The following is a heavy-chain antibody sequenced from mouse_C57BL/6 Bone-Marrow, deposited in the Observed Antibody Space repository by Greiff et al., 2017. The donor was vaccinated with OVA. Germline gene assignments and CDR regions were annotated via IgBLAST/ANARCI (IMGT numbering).Heavy chain of an antibody. D-gene: IGHD2-5*01. CDR1: GYTFTSYW. J-gene: IGHJ3*01. CDR3: ARDDYSKGAWFAY. V-gene: IGHV1-50*01. CDR2: IDPSDSYT. Sequence: QVQLQQPGAELVKPGASVKLSCKASGYTFTSYWMQWVKQRPGQGLEWIGEIDPSDSYTNYNQKFKGKATLTVDTSSSTAYMQLSSLTSEDSAVYYCARDDYSKGAWFAYWGQGTLVTVSA.